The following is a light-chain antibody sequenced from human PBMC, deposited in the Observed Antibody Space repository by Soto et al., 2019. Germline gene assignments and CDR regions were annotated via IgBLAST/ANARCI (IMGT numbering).Light chain of an antibody. J-gene: IGKJ3*01. CDR1: QDSNTF. V-gene: IGKV1-33*01. CDR3: QQSDNLPDFT. CDR2: ATS. Sequence: DIPLTQSPPSLSASVGDRVTVTCQASQDSNTFLYWFQQRPGEAPKLLIYATSNLEPEVPSRFCGRQSGTDFILSISSLQPEDVGTYYCQQSDNLPDFTFGPGTKVNI.